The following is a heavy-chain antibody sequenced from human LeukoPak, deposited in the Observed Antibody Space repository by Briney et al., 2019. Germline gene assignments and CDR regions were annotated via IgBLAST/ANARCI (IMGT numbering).Heavy chain of an antibody. CDR1: GGTFSSYA. D-gene: IGHD3-9*01. J-gene: IGHJ6*02. V-gene: IGHV1-69*04. Sequence: SVKVSCKASGGTFSSYAISWVRQAPGQGLEWMGRIIPILGIANYAQKFQGRVTITADKSTSTAYMELSSLRSEDTAVYYCARDYDILTGLLAYYGMDVRGQGTTVTVSS. CDR3: ARDYDILTGLLAYYGMDV. CDR2: IIPILGIA.